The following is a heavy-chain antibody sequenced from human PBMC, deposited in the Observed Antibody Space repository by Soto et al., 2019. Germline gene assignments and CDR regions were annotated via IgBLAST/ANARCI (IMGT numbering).Heavy chain of an antibody. Sequence: KQSQTLSLTCAISGDSVSSNSAAWNWIRQSPSRGLEWLGRTYYRSKWYNDYAVSVKSRITINPDTSKNQFSLQLNSVTPEDTAVYYCARDGTDYDSSGYLLDYWGQGTLVTVSS. D-gene: IGHD3-22*01. CDR2: TYYRSKWYN. CDR1: GDSVSSNSAA. CDR3: ARDGTDYDSSGYLLDY. J-gene: IGHJ4*02. V-gene: IGHV6-1*01.